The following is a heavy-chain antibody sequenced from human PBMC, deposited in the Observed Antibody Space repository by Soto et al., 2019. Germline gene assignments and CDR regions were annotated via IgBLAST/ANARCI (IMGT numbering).Heavy chain of an antibody. J-gene: IGHJ5*02. CDR3: AREGLEYCSGGSCYYNWFDP. V-gene: IGHV1-18*01. Sequence: QVQLVQSGAEVKKPGASVKVSCKASGYTFTSCGISWVRQAPGQGLEWMGWISAYNGNTNYAQKLQGRVTMTTDTTTSRAYMELRSLRSDDTAVYYWAREGLEYCSGGSCYYNWFDPWGQGTLVTVSS. CDR2: ISAYNGNT. D-gene: IGHD2-15*01. CDR1: GYTFTSCG.